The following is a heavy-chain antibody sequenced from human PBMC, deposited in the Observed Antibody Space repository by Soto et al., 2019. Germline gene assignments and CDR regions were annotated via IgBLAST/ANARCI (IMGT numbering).Heavy chain of an antibody. CDR1: GGSISSGGYY. Sequence: SETLSLTCTVSGGSISSGGYYWSWIRQHPGKGLEWIGYIYYSGSTYYNPSLKSRVTISVDTSKNQFSLKLSSVTAADTAVYYCARDSSRVRGVPKYNWFDPWGQGTLVTVSS. D-gene: IGHD3-10*01. CDR3: ARDSSRVRGVPKYNWFDP. CDR2: IYYSGST. J-gene: IGHJ5*02. V-gene: IGHV4-31*03.